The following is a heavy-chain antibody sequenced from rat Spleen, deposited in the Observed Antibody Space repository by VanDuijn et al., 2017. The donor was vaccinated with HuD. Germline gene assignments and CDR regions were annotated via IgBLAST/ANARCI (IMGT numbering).Heavy chain of an antibody. D-gene: IGHD1-9*01. CDR2: ISYSGST. Sequence: EVQLQESGPGLVKPSQSLSLTCSVTGYSITSNYWGWIRKFPGNKMEWIGHISYSGSTSYNPSLKSRISITRDTSKNQFFLQLNSVTTEDTATYYCARVTYYGYTSYYVMDAWGQGASVTVSS. J-gene: IGHJ4*01. CDR1: GYSITSNY. V-gene: IGHV3-1*01. CDR3: ARVTYYGYTSYYVMDA.